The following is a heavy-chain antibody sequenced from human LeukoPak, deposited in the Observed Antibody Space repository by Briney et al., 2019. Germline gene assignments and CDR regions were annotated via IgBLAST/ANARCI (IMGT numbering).Heavy chain of an antibody. V-gene: IGHV4-39*07. CDR1: GGSISSSSYY. Sequence: PSETLSLTCTVSGGSISSSSYYWGWIRQPPGKGLEWIGSIYYSGSTYYNPSLKSRVTISVDTSKNQFSLKLSSVTAADTAVYYCARGSEGSYDYVWGSYRYTGGLNWFDPWGQGTLVTVSS. CDR3: ARGSEGSYDYVWGSYRYTGGLNWFDP. J-gene: IGHJ5*02. D-gene: IGHD3-16*02. CDR2: IYYSGST.